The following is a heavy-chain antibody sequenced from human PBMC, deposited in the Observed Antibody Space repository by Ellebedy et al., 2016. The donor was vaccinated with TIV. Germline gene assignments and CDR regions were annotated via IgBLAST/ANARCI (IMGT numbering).Heavy chain of an antibody. J-gene: IGHJ4*02. V-gene: IGHV3-7*03. CDR2: INQDGSVK. CDR1: GFTFSSYW. Sequence: GESLKISCAASGFTFSSYWMSWVRQAPGKGLEWVAQINQDGSVKSYVDSVKGRFSVSRDNAKNSLYLEMNSLRAEDTAVYYCTRGGLVGASDYWGQGTLVTVSS. CDR3: TRGGLVGASDY. D-gene: IGHD1-26*01.